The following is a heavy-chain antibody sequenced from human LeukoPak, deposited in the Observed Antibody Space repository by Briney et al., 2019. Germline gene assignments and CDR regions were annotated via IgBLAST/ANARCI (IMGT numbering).Heavy chain of an antibody. J-gene: IGHJ3*02. Sequence: GALRLSCAASGFTFSSYAMSWVRQAPGKGLEWVSAISGSGGSTYYADSVKGRFTISRDNSKNTLYLQMNSLRAEDTAVYYCAPHLPIYYDSSTSDAFDIWGQGTMVTVSS. CDR3: APHLPIYYDSSTSDAFDI. V-gene: IGHV3-23*01. CDR1: GFTFSSYA. CDR2: ISGSGGST. D-gene: IGHD3-22*01.